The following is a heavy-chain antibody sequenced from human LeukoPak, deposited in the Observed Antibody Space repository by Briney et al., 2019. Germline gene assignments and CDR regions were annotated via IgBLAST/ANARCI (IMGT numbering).Heavy chain of an antibody. D-gene: IGHD6-13*01. CDR3: ARATIGAAGTADY. CDR2: IYSGASS. J-gene: IGHJ4*02. V-gene: IGHV3-53*01. CDR1: GFSVSNNY. Sequence: PGGSLRLSCAVSGFSVSNNYMSWVRQAPGKGLEWVAVIYSGASSYYADSVKGRFIVSRDNSKNTLYLQMNTLRAEDTALYYCARATIGAAGTADYWGQGTLVTVSS.